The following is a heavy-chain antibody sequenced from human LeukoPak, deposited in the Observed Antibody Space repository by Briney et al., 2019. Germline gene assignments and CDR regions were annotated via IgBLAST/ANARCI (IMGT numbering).Heavy chain of an antibody. D-gene: IGHD3-10*01. V-gene: IGHV1-46*01. Sequence: ASVKVSCKACGYTFTSYYMHWVRQAPGQGLEWMGIINPSGGSTSYAQKFQGRVTMTRDTSTSTVYMELSSLRSEDTAVYYCARDPPFYGSGSYHPYYYMDVWGKGTTVTISS. CDR2: INPSGGST. J-gene: IGHJ6*03. CDR3: ARDPPFYGSGSYHPYYYMDV. CDR1: GYTFTSYY.